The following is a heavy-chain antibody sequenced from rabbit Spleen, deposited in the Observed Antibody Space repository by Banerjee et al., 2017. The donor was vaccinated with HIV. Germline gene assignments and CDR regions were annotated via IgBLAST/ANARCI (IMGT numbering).Heavy chain of an antibody. V-gene: IGHV1S45*01. CDR3: ARGANGHGDGYDL. Sequence: QEQLEESGGDLVKPGASLTLTCTASGFTISSSYYMCWVRQAPGKGLEWIACIHGGSSGTTYYASWAKGRFTISKTSSTTVTLQMTSLTVADTAAYFCARGANGHGDGYDLWGPGTLVTVS. J-gene: IGHJ4*01. CDR2: IHGGSSGTT. D-gene: IGHD6-1*01. CDR1: GFTISSSYY.